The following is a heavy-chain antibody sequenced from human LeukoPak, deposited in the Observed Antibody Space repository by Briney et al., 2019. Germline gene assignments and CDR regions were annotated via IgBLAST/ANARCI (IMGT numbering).Heavy chain of an antibody. Sequence: RPGGSLRLSCAASGFTFDDYCMSWVRQAPGKGLEWVSGINWNGGSTGYADSVKGRFTISRDNAKNSLYLQMNSLRADDTAVYYCARDRDSRWDFDLWGRGTLVTVSS. V-gene: IGHV3-20*04. CDR2: INWNGGST. CDR3: ARDRDSRWDFDL. J-gene: IGHJ2*01. D-gene: IGHD3-22*01. CDR1: GFTFDDYC.